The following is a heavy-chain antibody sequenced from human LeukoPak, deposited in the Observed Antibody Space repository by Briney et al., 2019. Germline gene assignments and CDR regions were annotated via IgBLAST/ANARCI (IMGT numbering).Heavy chain of an antibody. V-gene: IGHV3-33*08. CDR1: GFTLGSYG. CDR2: IWYDGSNK. Sequence: GESLRLSCVASGFTLGSYGMHWARQAPGKGLEWVAVIWYDGSNKYHADPVKGRFTISRDNSKNTLYLQMNSLRAEDTAVYYCARDLGNGENASQGGKWGQGTLVTVSS. J-gene: IGHJ4*02. CDR3: ARDLGNGENASQGGK. D-gene: IGHD2-8*01.